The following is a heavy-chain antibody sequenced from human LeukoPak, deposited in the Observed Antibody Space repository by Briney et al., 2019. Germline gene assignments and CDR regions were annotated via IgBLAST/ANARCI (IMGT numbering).Heavy chain of an antibody. CDR1: GFTFSSYS. J-gene: IGHJ4*02. Sequence: GGSLRLSCAASGFTFSSYSMNWVRRAPGKGLEWVSSISSTSSYIYYADSVKGRFTISRDNAKNSLYLQMNSLRAEDTAVYYCARGIRFSIAAFDYWGQGTLVTVSS. V-gene: IGHV3-21*01. D-gene: IGHD6-6*01. CDR3: ARGIRFSIAAFDY. CDR2: ISSTSSYI.